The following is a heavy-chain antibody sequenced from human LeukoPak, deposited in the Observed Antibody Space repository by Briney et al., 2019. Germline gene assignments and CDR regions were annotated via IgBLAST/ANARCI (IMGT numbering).Heavy chain of an antibody. CDR3: ARVDGDNWFDP. V-gene: IGHV4-59*01. CDR1: GGSISSYY. Sequence: SETLSLTCTVSGGSISSYYWSWIRQPPGKGLEWIGYIYYSGSTNYNPSLKSRVTISVDTSKNQFSLKLSSVTAADTAVYYCARVDGDNWFDPWGQGTLVTVSS. D-gene: IGHD2-2*03. J-gene: IGHJ5*02. CDR2: IYYSGST.